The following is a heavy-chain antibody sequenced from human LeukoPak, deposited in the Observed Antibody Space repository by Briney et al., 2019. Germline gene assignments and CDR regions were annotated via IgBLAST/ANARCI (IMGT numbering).Heavy chain of an antibody. D-gene: IGHD6-13*01. CDR1: GFTFSSYS. CDR2: ISSSSSYI. CDR3: ARVALGDAFDI. V-gene: IGHV3-21*01. Sequence: GGSLRLSCAASGFTFSSYSMNWVRQAPGKGLEWVSSISSSSSYIYYADSVKGRFTISRDDAKNSLYLQMNSLRAEDTAVYYCARVALGDAFDIWGQGTMVTVSS. J-gene: IGHJ3*02.